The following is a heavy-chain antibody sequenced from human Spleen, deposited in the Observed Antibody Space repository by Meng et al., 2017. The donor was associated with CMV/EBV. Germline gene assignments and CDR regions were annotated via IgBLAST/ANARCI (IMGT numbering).Heavy chain of an antibody. V-gene: IGHV4-39*07. D-gene: IGHD2-2*01. J-gene: IGHJ4*02. CDR1: GGSISSGTHY. Sequence: SGGSISSGTHYWGWIRQPPGKGLEWIGSIYYSGSTYYNPSLKSRVTILVDTSKNQFSLKLSSVTAADTAVYYCARGYCSDTSCPDFDYWGQGTLVTVSS. CDR3: ARGYCSDTSCPDFDY. CDR2: IYYSGST.